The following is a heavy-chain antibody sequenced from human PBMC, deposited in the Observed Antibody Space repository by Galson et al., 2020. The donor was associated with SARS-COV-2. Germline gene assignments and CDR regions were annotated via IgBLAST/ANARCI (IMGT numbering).Heavy chain of an antibody. Sequence: GGSLRLSCKASGFNFNSYAMTWVRQAPGRGLEWVSVISGSGGHAYYADSVKGRFTISRDNTKNTVYLQMNSLRAEDTAVYYCAKTSPPSITIFGVAPDYWGQGTLVTVSS. J-gene: IGHJ4*02. CDR2: ISGSGGHA. CDR3: AKTSPPSITIFGVAPDY. V-gene: IGHV3-23*01. CDR1: GFNFNSYA. D-gene: IGHD3-3*01.